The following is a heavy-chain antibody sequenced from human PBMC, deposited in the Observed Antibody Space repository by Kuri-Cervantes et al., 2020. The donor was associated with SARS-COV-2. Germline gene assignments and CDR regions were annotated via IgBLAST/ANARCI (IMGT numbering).Heavy chain of an antibody. V-gene: IGHV3-30*18. D-gene: IGHD3-10*01. CDR1: GFTFSNYG. Sequence: GGSRRLSFAASGFTFSNYGMPWVRQAQGKGLEWVAVISYDGSDRYYADSVKGRFTISRDNSKNTLYLQMNSLRAEDTAVYYCAKVWSGSYSHYYYYAMDVWGQGTTVTVSS. J-gene: IGHJ6*02. CDR3: AKVWSGSYSHYYYYAMDV. CDR2: ISYDGSDR.